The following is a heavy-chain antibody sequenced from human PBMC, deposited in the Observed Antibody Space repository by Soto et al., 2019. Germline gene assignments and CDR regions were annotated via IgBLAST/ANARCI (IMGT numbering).Heavy chain of an antibody. CDR2: INPNSGGT. CDR3: ARYRSSTKGARYYYYGMDV. Sequence: ASVKVSCKASGYTFTGYYMHWVRQAPGQGLEWMGWINPNSGGTNYAQKFQGWVTMTRDTSISTAYMELSRLRSDDTAVYYCARYRSSTKGARYYYYGMDVWGQGTTVTVSS. D-gene: IGHD6-13*01. V-gene: IGHV1-2*04. J-gene: IGHJ6*02. CDR1: GYTFTGYY.